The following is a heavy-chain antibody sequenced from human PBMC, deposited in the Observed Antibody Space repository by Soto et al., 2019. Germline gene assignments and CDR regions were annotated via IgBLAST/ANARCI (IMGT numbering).Heavy chain of an antibody. CDR2: ISAYNGNT. CDR1: GYTFTSYG. J-gene: IGHJ6*02. CDR3: ARDPESATFPLQALDGLLYYGMDV. Sequence: QVQLVQSGAEVKKPGASVKVSCKASGYTFTSYGISWVRQAPGQGLEWMGWISAYNGNTNYAQKLQGRVTMTTDTPTSSANTERRSVVPDGSAVYNCARDPESATFPLQALDGLLYYGMDVWGQGTTVTFSS. V-gene: IGHV1-18*01. D-gene: IGHD3-3*01.